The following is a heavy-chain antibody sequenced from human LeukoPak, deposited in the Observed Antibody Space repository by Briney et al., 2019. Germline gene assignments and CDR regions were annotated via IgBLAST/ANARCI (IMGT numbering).Heavy chain of an antibody. CDR3: AKDRAPPLFYFDY. V-gene: IGHV3-23*01. Sequence: GASLRLSCAASGFTFSSYAMSWVRQAPGKGLEWVSAISGSGGSTYYADSVKGRFTTSRDNSKNTLYLQMNSLRAEDTAVYYCAKDRAPPLFYFDYWGQGTLVTVSS. CDR2: ISGSGGST. J-gene: IGHJ4*02. CDR1: GFTFSSYA. D-gene: IGHD2-21*01.